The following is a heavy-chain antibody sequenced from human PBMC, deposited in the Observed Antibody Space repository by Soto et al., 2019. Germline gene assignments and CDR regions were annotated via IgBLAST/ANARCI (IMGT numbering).Heavy chain of an antibody. CDR1: AYRGYTFSNHW. Sequence: EVQLVESGGGLVQPGGSLSLSCAASAYRGYTFSNHWITWVRQAPGKGLEGVAHINPEGSETDYVDSVKGRFTISRDNAQRSVHLQMSSLRAEDTAVYYCARGHYGLDVWGQGATITVSS. J-gene: IGHJ6*02. V-gene: IGHV3-7*05. CDR3: ARGHYGLDV. CDR2: INPEGSET.